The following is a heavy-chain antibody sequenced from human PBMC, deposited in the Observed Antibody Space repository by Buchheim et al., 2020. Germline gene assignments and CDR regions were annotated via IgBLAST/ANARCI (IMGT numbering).Heavy chain of an antibody. D-gene: IGHD3-3*01. CDR3: ARWNGFSQCFDT. Sequence: QVTLRESGPALVRPTQTLTLTCTLSGISLNTHGVCVSWLRRSPGKALEWLARVDWDDDEHYNTSLRTRLSISKDTSRNQVALTMTNMDPVDTATYYCARWNGFSQCFDTWGQGTLVAVSS. V-gene: IGHV2-70*15. CDR2: VDWDDDE. J-gene: IGHJ4*02. CDR1: GISLNTHGVC.